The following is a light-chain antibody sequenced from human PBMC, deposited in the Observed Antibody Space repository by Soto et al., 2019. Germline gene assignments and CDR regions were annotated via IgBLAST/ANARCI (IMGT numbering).Light chain of an antibody. Sequence: QSALTQPRSASGSPGQSVTISCTGTSXDVGGYNYVSWYQQHPGKAPKLMIYEVSERPSGVPDRFSGSKSSNTASLTVSGLQAEDEADYYCSSYAGSNNFVFGTGTKVNLL. J-gene: IGLJ1*01. CDR1: SXDVGGYNY. CDR3: SSYAGSNNFV. V-gene: IGLV2-8*01. CDR2: EVS.